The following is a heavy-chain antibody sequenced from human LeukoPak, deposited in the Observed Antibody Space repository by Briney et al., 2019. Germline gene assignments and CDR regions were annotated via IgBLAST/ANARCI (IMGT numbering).Heavy chain of an antibody. J-gene: IGHJ4*02. Sequence: SETLSLTCAVYGGSFSGYYWSWIRQPPGKGLEWIGEINHSGSTNYNPSLKSRVTISVDTSKNQFSLKLSSVTAADTAVYYCARAASVVVATYYFDYWGQGTLVTVSS. CDR2: INHSGST. CDR1: GGSFSGYY. V-gene: IGHV4-34*01. CDR3: ARAASVVVATYYFDY. D-gene: IGHD2-15*01.